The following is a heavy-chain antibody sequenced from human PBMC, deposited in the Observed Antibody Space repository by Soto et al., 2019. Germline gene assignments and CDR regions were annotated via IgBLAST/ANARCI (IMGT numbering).Heavy chain of an antibody. CDR3: SEGGSYHDY. D-gene: IGHD1-26*01. J-gene: IGHJ4*02. CDR1: GLIFSSYW. V-gene: IGHV3-7*05. CDR2: IKHDGSEK. Sequence: EVQLVESGGGLVQPGGSLRLSCAASGLIFSSYWMTWVRQAPGKGLEWVANIKHDGSEKYYVDSVKGRFTISRDNCKNSVYLQMNSLGAEDTAAYYCSEGGSYHDYWGQGTWVTVFS.